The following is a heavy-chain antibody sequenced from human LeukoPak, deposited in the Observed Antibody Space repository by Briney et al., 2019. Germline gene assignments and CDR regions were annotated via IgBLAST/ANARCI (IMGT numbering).Heavy chain of an antibody. V-gene: IGHV4-39*07. CDR1: GGSISSSSYY. Sequence: SETLSLTCTVSGGSISSSSYYWGWIRQPPGKGLEWIGSVSYSGSTYYNPSLKSRVTISIDTSNNQFSLKLSSVTAADTAVYYCLRGGGSYGYFFDYWGQGTLVSVSS. D-gene: IGHD1-26*01. CDR2: VSYSGST. J-gene: IGHJ4*02. CDR3: LRGGGSYGYFFDY.